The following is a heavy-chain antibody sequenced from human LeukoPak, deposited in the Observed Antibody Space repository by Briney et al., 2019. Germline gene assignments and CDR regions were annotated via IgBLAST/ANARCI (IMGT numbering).Heavy chain of an antibody. Sequence: SVKVSCKASGGTFSSYAISWVRQAPGQGLGWMGGIIPIFGTANYAQKFQGRVTITADESTSTAYMELSSLRSEDTAVYYCARGLRSGSHSRGFDPWGQGTLVTVSS. V-gene: IGHV1-69*01. CDR2: IIPIFGTA. D-gene: IGHD3-10*02. J-gene: IGHJ5*02. CDR3: ARGLRSGSHSRGFDP. CDR1: GGTFSSYA.